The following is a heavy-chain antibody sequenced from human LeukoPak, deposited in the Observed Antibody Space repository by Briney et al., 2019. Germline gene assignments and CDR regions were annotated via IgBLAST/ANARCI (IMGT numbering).Heavy chain of an antibody. CDR2: ISYDGSNK. V-gene: IGHV3-30-3*01. CDR1: GFTFSSYA. Sequence: GGSLRLSCAASGFTFSSYAMHWVRQAPGKGLEWVAVISYDGSNKYYADSVKGRFTISSDNSKNTLYLQMNSLRAEDTAVYYCARDWYYDFSFDYWGQGTLVTVSS. D-gene: IGHD3-3*01. CDR3: ARDWYYDFSFDY. J-gene: IGHJ4*02.